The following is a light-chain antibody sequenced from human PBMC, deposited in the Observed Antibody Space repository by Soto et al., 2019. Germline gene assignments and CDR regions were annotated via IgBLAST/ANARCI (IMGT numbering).Light chain of an antibody. CDR3: CSYAGSSTHLV. V-gene: IGLV2-23*01. Sequence: QSVLTQPASVSGSPGQSITISCTGTSSDVGSYNLVSWYQQHPGKAPKLMIYEGSKRPSGVSNRFSGSKSGNTASLTISGLQAEDEADYYCCSYAGSSTHLVFGGGTKVTVL. J-gene: IGLJ3*02. CDR2: EGS. CDR1: SSDVGSYNL.